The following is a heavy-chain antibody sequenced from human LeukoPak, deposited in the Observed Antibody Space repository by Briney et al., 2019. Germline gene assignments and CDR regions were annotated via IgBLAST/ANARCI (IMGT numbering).Heavy chain of an antibody. J-gene: IGHJ5*02. D-gene: IGHD3-10*01. CDR3: ARARKSGGITMIRGVKDRGWFDP. CDR1: GLSFSGYY. V-gene: IGHV4-34*01. CDR2: INHWGRP. Sequence: SETLSLTRAVYGLSFSGYYWSWIPHPPGKGLEWIGEINHWGRPNYNPSINSRVTISVDTSKNQFSLKLSSVTAADTAVYYCARARKSGGITMIRGVKDRGWFDPWGQGTLVTVSS.